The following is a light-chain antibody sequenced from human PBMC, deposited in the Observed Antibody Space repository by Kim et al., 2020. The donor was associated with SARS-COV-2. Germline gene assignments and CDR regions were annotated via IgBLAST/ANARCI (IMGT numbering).Light chain of an antibody. J-gene: IGKJ2*01. Sequence: EIVMTQSPATLSVSPGERATLSCRASQSVSSNLAWYQQKPGQAPRLLIYGASTRATDIPARFSGSGSGTEFTLIISSLQSEDFAVYYCQQYNNWYTFGQGTKLEI. CDR2: GAS. V-gene: IGKV3-15*01. CDR1: QSVSSN. CDR3: QQYNNWYT.